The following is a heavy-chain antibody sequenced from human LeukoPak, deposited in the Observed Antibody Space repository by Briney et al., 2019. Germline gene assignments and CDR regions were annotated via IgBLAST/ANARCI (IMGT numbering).Heavy chain of an antibody. CDR2: IIPIFGTA. J-gene: IGHJ4*02. D-gene: IGHD3-10*01. CDR3: ARVEYYDSGIQIDH. Sequence: ASVKVSCKASGGTFSSYAISWVRQAPGQGLEWMGGIIPIFGTANYAQKFQGRVTITADKSTSTAYMELSSLRSEDTAVYYCARVEYYDSGIQIDHWGQGTLVTVSS. V-gene: IGHV1-69*06. CDR1: GGTFSSYA.